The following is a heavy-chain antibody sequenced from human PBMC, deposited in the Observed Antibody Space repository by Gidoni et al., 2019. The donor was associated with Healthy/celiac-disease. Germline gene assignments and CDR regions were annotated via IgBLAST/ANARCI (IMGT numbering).Heavy chain of an antibody. CDR1: GGSLSSGSYY. CDR3: ARAWGTEDAFDI. CDR2: IYTSGST. J-gene: IGHJ3*02. D-gene: IGHD7-27*01. Sequence: QVQLQESGPGLVKPSQTLSLTCTVSGGSLSSGSYYWSWIRQPAGKGLEWIGRIYTSGSTNYNPSLKSRVTISVDTSKNQFSLKLSSVTAADTAVYYCARAWGTEDAFDIWGQGTMVTVSS. V-gene: IGHV4-61*02.